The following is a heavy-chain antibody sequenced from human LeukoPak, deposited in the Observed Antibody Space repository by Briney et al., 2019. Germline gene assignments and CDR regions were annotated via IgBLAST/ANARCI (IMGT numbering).Heavy chain of an antibody. CDR3: AREGWSYYDSSGYSTFFDY. V-gene: IGHV1-3*03. D-gene: IGHD3-22*01. J-gene: IGHJ4*02. CDR1: GYTFTSYY. CDR2: INAGNGNT. Sequence: ASVKVSCKASGYTFTSYYMHWVRQAPGQRLEWMGWINAGNGNTKYSQEFQGRVTITRDTSASTAYMELSSLRSEDMAVYYCAREGWSYYDSSGYSTFFDYWGQGTLVTVSS.